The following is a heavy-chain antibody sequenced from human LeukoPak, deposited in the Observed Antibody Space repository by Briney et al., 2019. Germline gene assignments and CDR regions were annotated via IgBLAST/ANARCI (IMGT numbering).Heavy chain of an antibody. CDR1: GFTFSSYW. CDR2: IKQDGSEK. CDR3: ARDSGYSGYDPSDY. J-gene: IGHJ4*02. V-gene: IGHV3-7*01. Sequence: TGGSLRLSCEASGFTFSSYWMAWVRQAPGKGLEWVANIKQDGSEKYYVDSVKGRFTISRDNAKNSLYLQMNSLRAEDTAVYYCARDSGYSGYDPSDYWGQGTLVTVSS. D-gene: IGHD5-12*01.